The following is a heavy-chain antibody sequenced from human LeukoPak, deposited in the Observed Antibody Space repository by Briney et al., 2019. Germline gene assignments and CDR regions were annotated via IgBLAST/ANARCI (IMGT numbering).Heavy chain of an antibody. CDR2: IYSSGST. CDR3: ARTPIYYFDNSGYYN. V-gene: IGHV4-4*07. J-gene: IGHJ4*02. Sequence: SETLSLTCAVSGGSINNYYWSWIRQPAGKGLEWIGLIYSSGSTSYNPSLKSRVTMSVDTSKKQFSLRLSSVTAADTAVYYCARTPIYYFDNSGYYNWGQGTLVTVSS. CDR1: GGSINNYY. D-gene: IGHD3-22*01.